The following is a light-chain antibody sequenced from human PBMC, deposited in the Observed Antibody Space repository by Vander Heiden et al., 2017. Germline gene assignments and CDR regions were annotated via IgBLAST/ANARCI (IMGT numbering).Light chain of an antibody. J-gene: IGLJ1*01. CDR3: QAGDSSNNYV. CDR2: QDS. Sequence: SYALTQPPSVSVSPGQTASITCSGDNLGDKYACWSQQKPGQSLVLVIYQDSKRTAGIPEGFSGSNAGNTATLTISGTQAMDEADYYGQAGDSSNNYVFGTGTKVTVL. V-gene: IGLV3-1*01. CDR1: NLGDKY.